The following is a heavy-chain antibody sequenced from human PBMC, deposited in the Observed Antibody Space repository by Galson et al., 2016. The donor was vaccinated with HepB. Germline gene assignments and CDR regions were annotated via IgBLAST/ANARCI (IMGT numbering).Heavy chain of an antibody. J-gene: IGHJ3*02. V-gene: IGHV4-61*01. Sequence: SETLSLTCSVSGGSVSSGSYHWSWIRQPPGKGLEWIGYIYYSGTTNYNPSLKSRVTISIDMSNNQFSLKLTSVTAADTAVYYCARDTYGDYFRAFDIWGQGTMVTVSS. CDR1: GGSVSSGSYH. D-gene: IGHD4-17*01. CDR2: IYYSGTT. CDR3: ARDTYGDYFRAFDI.